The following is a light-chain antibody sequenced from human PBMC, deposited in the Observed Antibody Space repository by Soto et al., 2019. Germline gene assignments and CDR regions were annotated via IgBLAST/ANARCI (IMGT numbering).Light chain of an antibody. CDR1: HRISSW. Sequence: DIQMNQSPSPVSASAGDIITITCRATHRISSWLAWYQRKPGRAAKLLIYAASRLQAGVALRFIGSGSWTDFTLTIRDLQHEDFATYYCQQLNSFPLTFGPGTRLEIK. V-gene: IGKV1D-12*01. J-gene: IGKJ5*01. CDR3: QQLNSFPLT. CDR2: AAS.